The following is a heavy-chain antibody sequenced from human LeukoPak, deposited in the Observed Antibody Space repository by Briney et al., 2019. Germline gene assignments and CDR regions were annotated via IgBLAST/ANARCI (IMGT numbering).Heavy chain of an antibody. Sequence: ASVKVSCKASGYTFTGYYMHWVRQAPGQGLEWMGWINPNSGGTNYAQKFQGRVTMIRDTSISTAYMELSRLRSDDTAVYYCARYAHYGSGSLNWFDPWGQGTLVTVSS. CDR3: ARYAHYGSGSLNWFDP. V-gene: IGHV1-2*02. CDR2: INPNSGGT. J-gene: IGHJ5*02. CDR1: GYTFTGYY. D-gene: IGHD3-10*01.